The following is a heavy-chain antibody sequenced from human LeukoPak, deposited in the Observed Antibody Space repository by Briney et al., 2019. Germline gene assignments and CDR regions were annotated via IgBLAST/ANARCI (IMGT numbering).Heavy chain of an antibody. Sequence: SVKVSCKASGGTFSSYAISWVRQAPGQGLEWMGRSIPIFGTANYAQKFQGRVTITTDESTSTAYMELSSLRSEDTAVYYCAREHRDYGASDYWGQGTLVTVSS. V-gene: IGHV1-69*05. CDR3: AREHRDYGASDY. J-gene: IGHJ4*02. CDR1: GGTFSSYA. D-gene: IGHD4-17*01. CDR2: SIPIFGTA.